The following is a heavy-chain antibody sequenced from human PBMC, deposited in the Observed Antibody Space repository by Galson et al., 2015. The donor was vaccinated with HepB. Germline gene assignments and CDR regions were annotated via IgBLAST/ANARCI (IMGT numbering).Heavy chain of an antibody. D-gene: IGHD3-22*01. CDR2: ISSSDNSK. CDR3: ARDLSGYYDASGYWVDSEIYYFDS. CDR1: GFTFSSYE. J-gene: IGHJ4*02. V-gene: IGHV3-48*03. Sequence: SLRLSCAASGFTFSSYEMNWVRQAPGKGLEWVSYISSSDNSKYYADSVRGRFTISRDNAKNSLFLQMNSLRAEDTAVYYCARDLSGYYDASGYWVDSEIYYFDSWGQGTLVTVSS.